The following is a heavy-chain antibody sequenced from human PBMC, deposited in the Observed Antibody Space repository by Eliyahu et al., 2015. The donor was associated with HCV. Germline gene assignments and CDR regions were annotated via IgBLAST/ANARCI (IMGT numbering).Heavy chain of an antibody. Sequence: QLVEFGGGLAQPGXXLXLSCGXSGFMFPYYGMHWVRQXPGKGLEWVSTIDLNGVTNYADSVRGRFTISRDTAKNSVYLQMNALTTEDTATYYCTRTADTVGAPFDLWG. CDR1: GFMFPYYG. V-gene: IGHV3-9*01. D-gene: IGHD1-26*01. CDR2: IDLNGVT. CDR3: TRTADTVGAPFDL. J-gene: IGHJ3*01.